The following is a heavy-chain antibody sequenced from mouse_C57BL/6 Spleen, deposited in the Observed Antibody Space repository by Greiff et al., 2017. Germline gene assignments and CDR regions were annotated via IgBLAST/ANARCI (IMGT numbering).Heavy chain of an antibody. CDR1: GFTFSDYG. CDR3: ATITTVVAKDY. Sequence: EVKLVESGGGLVKPGGSLKLSCAASGFTFSDYGMHWVRQAPEKGLEWVAYISSGSSTIYYADTVKGRFTISRDNAKNTLFLQRTSLRSEDTAMYYCATITTVVAKDYWGQGTTLTVSS. V-gene: IGHV5-17*01. CDR2: ISSGSSTI. J-gene: IGHJ2*01. D-gene: IGHD1-1*01.